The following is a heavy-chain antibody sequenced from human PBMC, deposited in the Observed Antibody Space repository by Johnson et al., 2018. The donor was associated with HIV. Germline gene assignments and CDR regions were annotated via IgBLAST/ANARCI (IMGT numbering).Heavy chain of an antibody. CDR1: GFTFDDHG. Sequence: VQLVESGGGVVRPGGSLRLSCAASGFTFDDHGMSWVRQTTGKGLEWVSAIGVTSDTYYPGSVKGRFTISRDNAKKSLYLQMNSLRAGDTAVYYCARGKGWLDAFDMWGQGTMVTVSS. V-gene: IGHV3-13*01. D-gene: IGHD3-22*01. CDR2: IGVTSDT. CDR3: ARGKGWLDAFDM. J-gene: IGHJ3*02.